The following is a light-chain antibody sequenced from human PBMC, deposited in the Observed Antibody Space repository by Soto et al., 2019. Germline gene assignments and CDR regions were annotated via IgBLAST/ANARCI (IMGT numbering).Light chain of an antibody. Sequence: QSVLTQPPSVSGAPGQRVTISCTGNSSNIGAGYDVHWYQQLPGAAPKLLIYGNTDRPSGVPDRFSGSKSATSASLAITGLQAEDEADYYCQSYDRSLSVVVFGGGTKLTVL. V-gene: IGLV1-40*01. CDR3: QSYDRSLSVVV. J-gene: IGLJ2*01. CDR2: GNT. CDR1: SSNIGAGYD.